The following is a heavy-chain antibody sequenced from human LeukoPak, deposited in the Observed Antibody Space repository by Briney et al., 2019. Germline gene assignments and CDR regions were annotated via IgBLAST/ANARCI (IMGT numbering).Heavy chain of an antibody. V-gene: IGHV4-39*01. CDR3: ARGFTYYYDSSGNQPWGY. D-gene: IGHD3-22*01. CDR2: IYYSGST. Sequence: SETLSLTCTVSGGSISSSTYYWGWIRQPPGKGLEWSGSIYYSGSTYYNPSLKSRVTIFADTSKNQFSLKLSSVTAADTAVYYCARGFTYYYDSSGNQPWGYWGQGTLVTVSS. J-gene: IGHJ4*02. CDR1: GGSISSSTYY.